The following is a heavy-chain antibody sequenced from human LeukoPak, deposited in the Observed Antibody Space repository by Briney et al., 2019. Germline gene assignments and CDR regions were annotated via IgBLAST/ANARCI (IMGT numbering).Heavy chain of an antibody. V-gene: IGHV4-34*12. CDR3: ARGSVFMGYASFDY. J-gene: IGHJ4*02. D-gene: IGHD2-2*01. CDR1: GGSFSGYY. Sequence: PSETLSLTCTVSGGSFSGYYWTWIRLPPGKGLEWMAEIVQSGRTNYSPSLESRLTLSVDTSKNQFSLQLRSVTAADTAVYYCARGSVFMGYASFDYWGQGALVTVSS. CDR2: IVQSGRT.